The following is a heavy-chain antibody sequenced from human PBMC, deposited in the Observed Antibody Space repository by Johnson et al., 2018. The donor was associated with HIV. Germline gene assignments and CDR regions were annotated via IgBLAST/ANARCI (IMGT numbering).Heavy chain of an antibody. CDR2: ISYGGRNK. CDR1: GFSFHNYA. D-gene: IGHD3-10*01. CDR3: ATLWFGEVSVYDAFDV. J-gene: IGHJ3*01. V-gene: IGHV3-30*04. Sequence: QVQLVESGGGVVQPGRSLRLSCAASGFSFHNYAMHWVRQRPGKGLEWMAVISYGGRNKDYAASLEGRFTISRDNSKNTLYLQMNSLRPEDTALYYCATLWFGEVSVYDAFDVWGQGTMVTVSS.